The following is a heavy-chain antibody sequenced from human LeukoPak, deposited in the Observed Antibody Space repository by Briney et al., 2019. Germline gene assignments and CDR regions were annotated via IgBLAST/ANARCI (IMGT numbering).Heavy chain of an antibody. CDR1: GGTFSSYA. Sequence: GASVKVSCKASGGTFSSYAISWVRQAPGQGLEWMGGIIPIFGTANYAQKFQGRVTITADESTSTAYMELSGLRSEDTAVYYCASCRITMVRGVFMDVWGKGTTVTISS. D-gene: IGHD3-10*01. CDR2: IIPIFGTA. V-gene: IGHV1-69*13. J-gene: IGHJ6*03. CDR3: ASCRITMVRGVFMDV.